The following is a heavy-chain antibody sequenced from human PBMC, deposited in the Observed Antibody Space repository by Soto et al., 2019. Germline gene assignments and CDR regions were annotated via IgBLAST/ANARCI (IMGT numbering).Heavy chain of an antibody. CDR1: GYSISSSHW. V-gene: IGHV4-28*01. CDR2: IYYSGST. D-gene: IGHD1-26*01. Sequence: SETLSLTCAVSGYSISSSHWWGWIRQPPGKGLEWIGYIYYSGSTYYNPSLMSRVTMSVDTSKNQFSLKLSSVTAVDTAVYYCARKVVVGATHWFDPWGHGTLVTFSS. CDR3: ARKVVVGATHWFDP. J-gene: IGHJ5*02.